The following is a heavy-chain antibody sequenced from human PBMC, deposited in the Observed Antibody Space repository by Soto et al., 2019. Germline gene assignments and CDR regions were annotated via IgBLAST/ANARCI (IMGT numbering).Heavy chain of an antibody. CDR1: GRTFSSYA. J-gene: IGHJ3*02. V-gene: IGHV1-69*13. D-gene: IGHD6-13*01. CDR3: AREVAADGTFREDVFDI. CDR2: IIPIFSTT. Sequence: SVKVACKASGRTFSSYAIRWVRQAPGQGLEWMGRIIPIFSTTNYAQKLQGRVTFTADESTITAYMEVSSLKHDDTAVYYCAREVAADGTFREDVFDIWGQGTLVTVSS.